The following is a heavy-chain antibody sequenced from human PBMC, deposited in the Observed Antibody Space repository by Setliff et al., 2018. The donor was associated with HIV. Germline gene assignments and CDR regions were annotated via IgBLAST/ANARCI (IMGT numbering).Heavy chain of an antibody. CDR2: IIPMCGTG. D-gene: IGHD6-13*01. Sequence: SVKVSCKTSGGTFSSYGISWVRQAPGQGLEWMGGIIPMCGTGFYAQKFQGRVTITTDESRSTAYMELSSLSSEDTAVFYCARVGHSSSYHYYGMDVWGQGTTVTVSS. V-gene: IGHV1-69*05. J-gene: IGHJ6*02. CDR1: GGTFSSYG. CDR3: ARVGHSSSYHYYGMDV.